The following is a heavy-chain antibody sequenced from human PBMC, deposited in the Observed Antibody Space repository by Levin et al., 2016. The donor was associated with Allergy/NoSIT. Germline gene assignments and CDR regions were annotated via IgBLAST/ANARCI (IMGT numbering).Heavy chain of an antibody. Sequence: GESLKISCAASGFTFSSYSMNWVRQAPGKGLEWVSSISSSSSYIYYADSVKGRFTISRDNAKNSLYLQMNSLRAEDTAVYYCARDRSGGTMIVVASPFDYWGQGTLVTVSS. D-gene: IGHD3-22*01. CDR1: GFTFSSYS. CDR2: ISSSSSYI. J-gene: IGHJ4*02. V-gene: IGHV3-21*01. CDR3: ARDRSGGTMIVVASPFDY.